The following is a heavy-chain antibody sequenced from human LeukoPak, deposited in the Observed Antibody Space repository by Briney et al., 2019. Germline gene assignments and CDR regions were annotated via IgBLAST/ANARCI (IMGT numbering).Heavy chain of an antibody. CDR3: TTTPTKYYDFWSAYNDY. D-gene: IGHD3-3*01. V-gene: IGHV3-15*07. CDR1: GFTFTNAW. J-gene: IGHJ4*02. Sequence: GGSLRLSCAASGFTFTNAWMNWVRQAPGKGLEWVGRIKSKTDGGTTDYAAPVKGRFTISRDDSKNTLYLQMSSLKTEDTAVYYCTTTPTKYYDFWSAYNDYWGQGTLVTVSS. CDR2: IKSKTDGGTT.